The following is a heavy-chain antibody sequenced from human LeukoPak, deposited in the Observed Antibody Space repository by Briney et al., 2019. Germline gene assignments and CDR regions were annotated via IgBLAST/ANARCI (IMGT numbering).Heavy chain of an antibody. J-gene: IGHJ6*04. V-gene: IGHV4-59*01. D-gene: IGHD3-22*01. CDR2: IHYTGST. Sequence: KPSETLSLTCTVSGGSISSYYWSWIRQSPGKGLECIGYIHYTGSTNYNPSLKSRVTISVDTSKNQFSLKLSSVTAADTAVYYCARFSRIVVAGMDVWGKGTTVTISS. CDR3: ARFSRIVVAGMDV. CDR1: GGSISSYY.